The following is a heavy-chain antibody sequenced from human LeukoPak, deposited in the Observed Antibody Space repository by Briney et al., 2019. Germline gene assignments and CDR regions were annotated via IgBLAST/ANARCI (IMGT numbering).Heavy chain of an antibody. J-gene: IGHJ4*02. V-gene: IGHV3-74*01. CDR1: GFTFSNYW. CDR2: INRDGSTT. D-gene: IGHD3-10*01. Sequence: GGSLRLSCAASGFTFSNYWVHCVRQAPGKGLVWVSRINRDGSTTNYADSVKGRFTVSRDNAKNTLNLQMNSLRAEDTAVYYCARDRKSGESSEIDFWGQGTLVTVSS. CDR3: ARDRKSGESSEIDF.